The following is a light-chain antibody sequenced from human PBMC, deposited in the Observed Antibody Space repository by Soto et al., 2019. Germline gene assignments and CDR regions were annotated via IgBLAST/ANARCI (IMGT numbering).Light chain of an antibody. J-gene: IGKJ5*01. CDR1: QSVSSIY. Sequence: EIVLTQSPCTLSLSPGERATLSCRASQSVSSIYLAWFQQKPGQAPRLLIYGASTRVPGIPDRFSGSGSGTDFTLTISRLEPEDFALYYCQQYGYSPITFGQGTRLEIK. CDR3: QQYGYSPIT. CDR2: GAS. V-gene: IGKV3-20*01.